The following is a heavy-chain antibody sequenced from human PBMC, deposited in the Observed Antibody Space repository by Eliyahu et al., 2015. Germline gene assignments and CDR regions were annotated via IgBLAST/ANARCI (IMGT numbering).Heavy chain of an antibody. CDR3: ARGYGFTLDS. D-gene: IGHD4-17*01. CDR1: GGSISSYY. Sequence: QVQLQESGPGLVKPSETLSXTXXXSGGSISSYYWRWIRQPPGKGLEWIGYIYYSGSTNYNPSLKSRVTISVATSKNQFSLKLSSVTXADTAVYYCARGYGFTLDSWGQGTLVTVSS. J-gene: IGHJ4*02. V-gene: IGHV4-59*01. CDR2: IYYSGST.